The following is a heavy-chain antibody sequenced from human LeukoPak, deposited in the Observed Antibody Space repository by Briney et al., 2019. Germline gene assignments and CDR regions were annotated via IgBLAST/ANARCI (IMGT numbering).Heavy chain of an antibody. CDR3: VRDWAPASMQAAPFDY. CDR1: GFTFSSYG. V-gene: IGHV3-30*03. J-gene: IGHJ4*02. CDR2: ISYDGSNK. Sequence: GGSLRLSCAASGFTFSSYGMHWVRQAPGKGLEWVAVISYDGSNKYYADSVKGRFTISRDNSKNTLYLQMNSLRLEDAAVYYCVRDWAPASMQAAPFDYWGQGTLVTVSS. D-gene: IGHD2/OR15-2a*01.